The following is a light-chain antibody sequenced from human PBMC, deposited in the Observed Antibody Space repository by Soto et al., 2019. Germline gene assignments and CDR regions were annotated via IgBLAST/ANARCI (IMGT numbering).Light chain of an antibody. CDR3: QSYDSSLSGVV. V-gene: IGLV1-40*01. Sequence: QSVLTQPPSVSGAPGQRVTISCTGSSSNIGAGYDVNWYQQLPGTAPKLLIYGNSNRTSGVPDRFSGSKSGTSASLAITGLQAEDEADYYCQSYDSSLSGVVFGGGTKVTVL. CDR1: SSNIGAGYD. CDR2: GNS. J-gene: IGLJ2*01.